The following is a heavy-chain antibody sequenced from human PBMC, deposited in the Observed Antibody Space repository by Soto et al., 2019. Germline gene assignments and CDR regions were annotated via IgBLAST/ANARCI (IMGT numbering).Heavy chain of an antibody. J-gene: IGHJ4*02. CDR3: ARGRYSSSWDPCFDY. D-gene: IGHD6-13*01. CDR1: GYTFTGYY. CDR2: INPNSGGT. V-gene: IGHV1-2*02. Sequence: GASVKVSCKASGYTFTGYYMHCVRQAPGQGLEWMGWINPNSGGTNYAQKFQGRVTMTRDTSISTAYMELSRLRSDDTAVYYCARGRYSSSWDPCFDYWGQGTLVTVSS.